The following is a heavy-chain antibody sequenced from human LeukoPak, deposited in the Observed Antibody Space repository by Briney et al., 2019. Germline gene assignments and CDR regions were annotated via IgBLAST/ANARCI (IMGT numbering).Heavy chain of an antibody. V-gene: IGHV1-18*04. D-gene: IGHD2-2*03. Sequence: GASVKVSCKASGYTFTGYYMHWVRQAPGQGLEWMGWISAYNGNTNYAQELQGRVTMTTDTSTSTAYMELRSLTSDDTAVYYCARVSGYCSSISCHDYWGQGTLVTVSS. CDR3: ARVSGYCSSISCHDY. J-gene: IGHJ4*02. CDR2: ISAYNGNT. CDR1: GYTFTGYY.